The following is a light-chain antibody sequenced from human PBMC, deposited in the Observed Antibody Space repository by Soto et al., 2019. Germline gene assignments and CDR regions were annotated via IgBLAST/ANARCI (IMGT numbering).Light chain of an antibody. CDR2: DVS. J-gene: IGKJ1*01. V-gene: IGKV3-15*01. CDR1: ESVRSN. Sequence: EIVMTQSPDTLSVSPGERATLSCRASESVRSNLAWYQQKPGQAPRLLIYDVSTRATGVPARFSGSGSETEFTLTISNLQFEDLAFYYCQQYVNWPPWTFGQGTKVEIK. CDR3: QQYVNWPPWT.